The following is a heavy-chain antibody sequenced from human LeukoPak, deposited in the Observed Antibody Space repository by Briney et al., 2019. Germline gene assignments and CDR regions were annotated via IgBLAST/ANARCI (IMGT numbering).Heavy chain of an antibody. J-gene: IGHJ4*02. Sequence: SDPVSLPCTLSGRPNNSYDWLWIPQPPGKAGEGIGYIYYSGSTNYNPFLKSRVTISVDTSKTQFSLKLSSVTAADTAVYYCARDNFYGSGSFDYGGQGTLVTVSS. D-gene: IGHD3-10*01. CDR2: IYYSGST. CDR3: ARDNFYGSGSFDY. CDR1: GRPNNSYD. V-gene: IGHV4-59*01.